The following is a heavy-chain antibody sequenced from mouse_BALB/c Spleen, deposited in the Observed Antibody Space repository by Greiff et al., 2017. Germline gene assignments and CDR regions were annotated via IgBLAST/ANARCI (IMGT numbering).Heavy chain of an antibody. CDR3: VRETRYGNYLDY. V-gene: IGHV10-3*03. CDR2: IRSKSNNYAT. Sequence: EAGGGLVQPKGSLKLSCAASGFTFNTYAMHWVCQAPGKGLEWVARIRSKSNNYATYYADSVKDRFTISRDDSQSMLYLQMNNLKTEDTAMYYCVRETRYGNYLDYWGQGTSVTVSS. J-gene: IGHJ4*01. CDR1: GFTFNTYA. D-gene: IGHD2-1*01.